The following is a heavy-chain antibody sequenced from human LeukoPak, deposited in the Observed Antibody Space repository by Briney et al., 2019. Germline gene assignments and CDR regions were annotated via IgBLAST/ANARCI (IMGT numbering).Heavy chain of an antibody. CDR2: IYISGST. CDR1: GGSISSYY. D-gene: IGHD6-13*01. V-gene: IGHV4-4*07. CDR3: ARDGEVLSSSWFWFDP. J-gene: IGHJ5*02. Sequence: PSETLSLTCTVSGGSISSYYWSWIRQPAGKGLEWIGRIYISGSTNYNPSLKSRVTMSVDTSKNQFSLKLSSVTAADTAVYYCARDGEVLSSSWFWFDPWGQGTLVTVSS.